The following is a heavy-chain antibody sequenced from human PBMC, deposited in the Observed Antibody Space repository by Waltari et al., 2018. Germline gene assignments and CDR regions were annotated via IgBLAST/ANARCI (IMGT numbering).Heavy chain of an antibody. CDR3: ARMYDNGEEGGWLDP. CDR2: INPKSGVT. CDR1: GYTFSDNY. D-gene: IGHD2-8*01. Sequence: QVQLVQSGAEVKKPGASVKVSCRASGYTFSDNYIHWVRQAPGQGLEWMGWINPKSGVTNYAQTVEGRVTMTRDTSINTVYMEMRRLKSDDTAVYYCARMYDNGEEGGWLDPWGQGTLVTVSS. V-gene: IGHV1-2*02. J-gene: IGHJ5*02.